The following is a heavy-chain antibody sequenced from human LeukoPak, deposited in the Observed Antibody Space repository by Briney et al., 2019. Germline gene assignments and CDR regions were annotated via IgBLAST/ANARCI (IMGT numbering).Heavy chain of an antibody. J-gene: IGHJ4*02. V-gene: IGHV3-23*01. CDR1: GYTFSNYS. D-gene: IGHD3-10*01. CDR3: AKYFTFGGDYGYGALNQ. Sequence: GGSLRLSCTASGYTFSNYSMSWVRQAPGKGLEWVSAISGSGDYTSYVASMRGRFTISSDNSKNTLYLQMNRPGTEVTAAYLCAKYFTFGGDYGYGALNQWGQGTLVTVAS. CDR2: ISGSGDYT.